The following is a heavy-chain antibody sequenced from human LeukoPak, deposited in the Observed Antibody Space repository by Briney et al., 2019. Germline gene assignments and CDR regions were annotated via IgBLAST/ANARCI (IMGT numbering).Heavy chain of an antibody. CDR2: IIPIFGTA. D-gene: IGHD3-9*01. CDR1: GGTFISYA. CDR3: AKTSRGDVLRYFDWLLLSFDY. Sequence: SVKVSCKASGGTFISYAISWVRQAPGQGLEWMGGIIPIFGTANYAQNFQGRVTITADESTSTAYMELSSLRSEDTAVYYCAKTSRGDVLRYFDWLLLSFDYWGQGTLVTVSS. V-gene: IGHV1-69*13. J-gene: IGHJ4*02.